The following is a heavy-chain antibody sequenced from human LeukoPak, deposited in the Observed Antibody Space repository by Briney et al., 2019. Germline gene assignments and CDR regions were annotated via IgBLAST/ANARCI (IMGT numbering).Heavy chain of an antibody. Sequence: QTGGPLRLSCAASGFTFSSFWMHWVRQAPGKGLVWVSRINSVGSSTSYADSVKGRFTISRDNAKNTLYLQMNSLRAEDTAVYYCARERTSGWDAFDFWGQGTLVT. J-gene: IGHJ4*02. V-gene: IGHV3-74*01. CDR3: ARERTSGWDAFDF. CDR1: GFTFSSFW. CDR2: INSVGSST. D-gene: IGHD6-19*01.